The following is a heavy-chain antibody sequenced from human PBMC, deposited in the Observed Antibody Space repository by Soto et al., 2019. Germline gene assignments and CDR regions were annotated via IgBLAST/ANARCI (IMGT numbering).Heavy chain of an antibody. CDR2: INPNSGGT. D-gene: IGHD2-15*01. V-gene: IGHV1-2*04. Sequence: GASVKVSCKASGYTITGYYMHWVRQAPGQGLEWMGWINPNSGGTNYAQKFQGWVTMTRDTSISTAYVELSRLRSDDTAVYYCARGPPGYCSGGSCYYQQNYYYYMDVWGKGTTVTVSS. J-gene: IGHJ6*03. CDR1: GYTITGYY. CDR3: ARGPPGYCSGGSCYYQQNYYYYMDV.